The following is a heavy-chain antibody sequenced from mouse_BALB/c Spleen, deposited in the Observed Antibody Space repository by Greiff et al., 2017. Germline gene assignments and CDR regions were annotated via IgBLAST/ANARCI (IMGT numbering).Heavy chain of an antibody. Sequence: LVKTGASVKISCKASGYSFTGYYMHWVKQSHGTSLEWIGYISCDNGATSYNQKFTGKATFTVDTSSSTAYMQFNSLTSDDSAVYYCARGGTGAARATVAYWGQGTLVTVAA. J-gene: IGHJ3*01. CDR2: ISCDNGAT. V-gene: IGHV1S34*01. CDR3: ARGGTGAARATVAY. D-gene: IGHD3-1*01. CDR1: GYSFTGYY.